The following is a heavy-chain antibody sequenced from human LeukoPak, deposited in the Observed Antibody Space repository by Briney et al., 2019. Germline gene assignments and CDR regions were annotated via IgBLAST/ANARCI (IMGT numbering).Heavy chain of an antibody. Sequence: ASVKVSCKASGYTFTSYGISWVRQAPGQGLEWMGWISTYNDNTNYAQKLQGRVTMTTDTSTGTAYMELRRLRSDDTAVYYCARDYPKDYFDSSGYLDYWGQGTLVTVSS. V-gene: IGHV1-18*01. D-gene: IGHD3-22*01. CDR1: GYTFTSYG. CDR3: ARDYPKDYFDSSGYLDY. CDR2: ISTYNDNT. J-gene: IGHJ4*02.